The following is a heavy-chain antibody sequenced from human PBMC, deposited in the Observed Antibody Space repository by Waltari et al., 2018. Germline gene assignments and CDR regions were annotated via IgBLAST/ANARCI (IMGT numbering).Heavy chain of an antibody. V-gene: IGHV1-8*01. Sequence: QVQLVQSGAEVKKPGASVKVSCKASGYTFTSYDINWVRQATGQGLEWMGWMNPNSGNTGLAQKFPGRVTMTSNTSISTAYMERSSLRSEATAVYYCAGGPKPTIFGVVIKNWFDPWGQGTLVTVSS. CDR3: AGGPKPTIFGVVIKNWFDP. CDR1: GYTFTSYD. D-gene: IGHD3-3*01. CDR2: MNPNSGNT. J-gene: IGHJ5*02.